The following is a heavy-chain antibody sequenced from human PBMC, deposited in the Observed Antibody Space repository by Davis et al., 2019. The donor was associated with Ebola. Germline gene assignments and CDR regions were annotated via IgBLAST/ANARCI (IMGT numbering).Heavy chain of an antibody. V-gene: IGHV5-51*01. CDR2: IYPGDSDT. CDR3: AKWRGSSSGLDFDY. J-gene: IGHJ4*02. Sequence: KVSCKGSGYSFTDYWIGWVRQMPGKGLEWMGIIYPGDSDTRYSPSFQGQVTISADKSINTAYLQWSSLKASDTAMYYCAKWRGSSSGLDFDYWGQGTLVTVSS. D-gene: IGHD6-6*01. CDR1: GYSFTDYW.